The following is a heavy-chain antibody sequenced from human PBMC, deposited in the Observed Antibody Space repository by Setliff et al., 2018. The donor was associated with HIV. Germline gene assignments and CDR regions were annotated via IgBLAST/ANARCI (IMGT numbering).Heavy chain of an antibody. CDR3: AKERYDSSGYSIDHYGMDV. V-gene: IGHV4-39*07. CDR1: GGSISSSNYY. Sequence: LSLTCTVSGGSISSSNYYWGWIRQPPGKGLEWIGRIYSSGSTNYNPSLKSRVTISVDTSKNQFSLKLSSVTAADTAVYYCAKERYDSSGYSIDHYGMDVWGQGTTVTVSS. J-gene: IGHJ6*02. D-gene: IGHD3-22*01. CDR2: IYSSGST.